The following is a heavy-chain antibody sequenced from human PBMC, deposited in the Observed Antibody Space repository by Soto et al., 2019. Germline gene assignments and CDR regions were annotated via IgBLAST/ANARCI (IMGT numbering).Heavy chain of an antibody. V-gene: IGHV1-46*01. J-gene: IGHJ5*02. CDR1: AYSFTTYH. D-gene: IGHD2-2*01. Sequence: QVQVVQSGAEVKKPGASVTVSCKASAYSFTTYHIHWVRQAPGQGLEWMGLINPDAGATNYAQRFQGRLRLTSDTSTRTVYMELRSLTFDDTAVYYCARGDIVLVPASEGNWFDPWGQGTLVTVSS. CDR2: INPDAGAT. CDR3: ARGDIVLVPASEGNWFDP.